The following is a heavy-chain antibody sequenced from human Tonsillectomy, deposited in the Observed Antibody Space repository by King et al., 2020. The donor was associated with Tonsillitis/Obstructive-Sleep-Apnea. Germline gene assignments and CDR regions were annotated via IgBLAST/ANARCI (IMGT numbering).Heavy chain of an antibody. Sequence: VQLVESGGGLVQPGGSLRLSCAASGLTFSSYAMSWVRQAPGKGLEWVSGLSGSGGSTHYADSVKGRFTISRDNSKNTLYLQMHSLRAEDTAVYYGACYASGMVRGVIITSYFDYWGQGTLVTVSS. J-gene: IGHJ4*02. CDR2: LSGSGGST. V-gene: IGHV3-23*04. CDR3: ACYASGMVRGVIITSYFDY. D-gene: IGHD3-10*01. CDR1: GLTFSSYA.